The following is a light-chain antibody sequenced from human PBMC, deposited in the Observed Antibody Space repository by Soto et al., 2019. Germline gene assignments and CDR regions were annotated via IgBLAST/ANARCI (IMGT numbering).Light chain of an antibody. CDR2: AAS. V-gene: IGKV1-9*01. CDR3: QQLNSYPFT. Sequence: IQLTQSPSSLSASVGDRVTITCRASQGISSYLAWYQQKPGKAPKLLIYAASTLQSGVPSRFSGSGPGTDFTLTISSLQPEDFATYYCQQLNSYPFTFGGGTKVEIK. J-gene: IGKJ4*01. CDR1: QGISSY.